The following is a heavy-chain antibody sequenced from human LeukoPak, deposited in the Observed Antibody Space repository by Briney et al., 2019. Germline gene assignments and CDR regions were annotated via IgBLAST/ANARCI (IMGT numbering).Heavy chain of an antibody. D-gene: IGHD6-13*01. V-gene: IGHV1-8*01. Sequence: GASVKVSCKASGYTFTSYDINWVRQATGQGLEWMGWMNPNSGNTGYAQKFQGRVTMTRNTSISTAYMELRSLRSEDTAVYYCARDQYSSSWYFITRDFDYWGQGTLVTVSS. CDR3: ARDQYSSSWYFITRDFDY. CDR1: GYTFTSYD. J-gene: IGHJ4*02. CDR2: MNPNSGNT.